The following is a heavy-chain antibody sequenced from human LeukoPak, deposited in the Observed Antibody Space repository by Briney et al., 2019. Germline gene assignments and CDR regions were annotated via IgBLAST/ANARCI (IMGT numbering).Heavy chain of an antibody. CDR1: GFTFNSYW. Sequence: GGSLRLSCVASGFTFNSYWMSWVRQAPGKGLEWVANIKEDGTEKYYVDSVRGRFTLSRDNAENSLYLQMSSLRAEDTAVYYCARDHHDVLTGYYSNYYNYYYMDVSGKGTTVTVSS. D-gene: IGHD3-9*01. V-gene: IGHV3-7*01. CDR3: ARDHHDVLTGYYSNYYNYYYMDV. CDR2: IKEDGTEK. J-gene: IGHJ6*03.